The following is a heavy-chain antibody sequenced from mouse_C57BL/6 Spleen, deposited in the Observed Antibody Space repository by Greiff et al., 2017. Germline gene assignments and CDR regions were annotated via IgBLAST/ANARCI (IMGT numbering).Heavy chain of an antibody. V-gene: IGHV1-82*01. CDR3: ARGGWLRQAMDY. D-gene: IGHD2-2*01. Sequence: VKLMESGPELVKPGASVKISCKASGYAFSSSWMNWVKQRPGKGLEWIGRIYPGDGDTNYNGKFKGKATLTADKSSSTAYMQLSSLTSEDSAVYFCARGGWLRQAMDYWGQGTSVTVSS. CDR1: GYAFSSSW. CDR2: IYPGDGDT. J-gene: IGHJ4*01.